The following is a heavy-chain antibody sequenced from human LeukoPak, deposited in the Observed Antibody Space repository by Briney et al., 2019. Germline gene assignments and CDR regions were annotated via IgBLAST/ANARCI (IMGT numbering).Heavy chain of an antibody. D-gene: IGHD6-19*01. J-gene: IGHJ5*01. Sequence: ASVKVSCKASGYTFIDYYMHWVRQAPGQGLEWMGWINPNSGATNYAQKFQDRVTMTRDTSISTAYMELSSLTSDDTAIYYCARDLYISGWFDYWGQGTLVTVSS. V-gene: IGHV1-2*02. CDR2: INPNSGAT. CDR1: GYTFIDYY. CDR3: ARDLYISGWFDY.